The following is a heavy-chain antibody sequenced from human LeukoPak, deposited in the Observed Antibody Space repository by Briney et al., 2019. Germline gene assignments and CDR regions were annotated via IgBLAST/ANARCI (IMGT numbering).Heavy chain of an antibody. CDR2: ISVYNGNT. V-gene: IGHV1-18*01. D-gene: IGHD2-8*01. Sequence: ASVKVSCKASGYTFTSFGISWVRQAAGPGLEWLGGISVYNGNTNYAQKLQGRVTMTTDTSTSTAYMELRSLRSDDTAVYYCARDRRSYCTNGVCYGSDPWGQGTLVTVSS. J-gene: IGHJ5*02. CDR3: ARDRRSYCTNGVCYGSDP. CDR1: GYTFTSFG.